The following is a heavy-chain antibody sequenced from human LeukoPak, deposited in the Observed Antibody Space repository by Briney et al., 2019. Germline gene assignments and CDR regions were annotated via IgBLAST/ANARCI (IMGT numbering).Heavy chain of an antibody. J-gene: IGHJ5*02. CDR2: IYYSGST. CDR3: ARTLEGFDP. CDR1: GGSISSYY. V-gene: IGHV4-59*01. Sequence: PSETLSLTCTVSGGSISSYYWSWIRQPPGKGLEWIGYIYYSGSTNYNPSLKSRVTISVDTSMNQFSLKLSSVTAADTAVYYCARTLEGFDPWGQGTLVTVSS.